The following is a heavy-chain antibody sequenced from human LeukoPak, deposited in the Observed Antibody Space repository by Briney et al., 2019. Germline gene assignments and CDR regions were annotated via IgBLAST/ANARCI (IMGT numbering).Heavy chain of an antibody. CDR2: INHSGST. V-gene: IGHV4-34*01. D-gene: IGHD6-13*01. CDR1: GGSFSGYY. J-gene: IGHJ2*01. CDR3: ARVSSSWYQDWYFDL. Sequence: NPSETLSLTCAVYGGSFSGYYWSWIRQPPGKGLEWIGEINHSGSTNYNPSLKSRVTISVDTSKNQFSLKLSSVTAADTAVYYCARVSSSWYQDWYFDLWGRGTLVTVSS.